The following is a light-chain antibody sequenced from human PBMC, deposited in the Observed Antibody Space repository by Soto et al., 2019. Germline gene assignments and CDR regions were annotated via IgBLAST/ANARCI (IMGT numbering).Light chain of an antibody. CDR1: QSVRSTS. V-gene: IGKV3-20*01. Sequence: EIVLTQSPVTLSLSPGERATLSCRASQSVRSTSLAWYQQKPGQAPRLLMYGASTRAPGIPDKFSGGGSETDFTLTISRLEPEDFAVYYCQHYGGSPPITFGQGTRLEIK. J-gene: IGKJ5*01. CDR2: GAS. CDR3: QHYGGSPPIT.